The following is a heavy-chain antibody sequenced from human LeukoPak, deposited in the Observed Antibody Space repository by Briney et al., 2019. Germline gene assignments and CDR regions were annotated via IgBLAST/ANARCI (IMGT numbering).Heavy chain of an antibody. V-gene: IGHV3-7*03. CDR1: GFTFSRYW. D-gene: IGHD6-19*01. CDR2: LIQDGGEK. CDR3: ASWGSVAGQRALDY. Sequence: PGGSLRLSCVASGFTFSRYWMTWVRQAPGKGLEWVATLIQDGGEKHYVDSVKGRFTISRDNAKNSLYLQMNSLRAEDTAVYYCASWGSVAGQRALDYWGQGTLVTVSS. J-gene: IGHJ4*02.